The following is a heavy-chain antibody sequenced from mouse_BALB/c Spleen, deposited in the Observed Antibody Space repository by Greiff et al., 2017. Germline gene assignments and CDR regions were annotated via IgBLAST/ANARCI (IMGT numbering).Heavy chain of an antibody. V-gene: IGHV5-4*02. Sequence: EVHLVESGGGLVKPGGSLKLSCAASGFTFSDYYMYWVRQTPEKRLEWVATISDGGSYTYYPDSVKGRFTISRDNAKNNLYLQMSSLKSEDTAMYYCARGPSSWFAYWGQGTLVTVSA. CDR1: GFTFSDYY. CDR2: ISDGGSYT. J-gene: IGHJ3*01. CDR3: ARGPSSWFAY.